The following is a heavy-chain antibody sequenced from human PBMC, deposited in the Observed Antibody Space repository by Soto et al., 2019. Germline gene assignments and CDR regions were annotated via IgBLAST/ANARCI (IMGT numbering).Heavy chain of an antibody. J-gene: IGHJ5*02. V-gene: IGHV1-2*04. Sequence: ASVKVSCKASGYTFTGYYMHWVRQAPGQGLEWMGWINPNSGGTNYAQKFQGWVTMTRDTSISTAYMELSRLRSDDTAVYYCARDNDRTEMATITGYNWFDPWGQGTLVTVS. CDR1: GYTFTGYY. CDR2: INPNSGGT. D-gene: IGHD5-12*01. CDR3: ARDNDRTEMATITGYNWFDP.